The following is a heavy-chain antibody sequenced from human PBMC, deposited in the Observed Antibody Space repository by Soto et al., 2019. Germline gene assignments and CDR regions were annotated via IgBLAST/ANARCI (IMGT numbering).Heavy chain of an antibody. V-gene: IGHV3-30*18. CDR2: ISYDGSNK. Sequence: GGSLRLSCAASGFTFSSYGMHWVCQAPGKGLEWVAVISYDGSNKYYADSVKGRFTISRDNSKNTLYLQMNSLRAEDTAVYYCAKDRSSGWSHYYYGMDVWGQGTTVTVSS. CDR1: GFTFSSYG. CDR3: AKDRSSGWSHYYYGMDV. J-gene: IGHJ6*02. D-gene: IGHD6-19*01.